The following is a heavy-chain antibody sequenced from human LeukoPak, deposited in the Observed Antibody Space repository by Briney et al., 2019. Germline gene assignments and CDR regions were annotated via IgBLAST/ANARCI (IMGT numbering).Heavy chain of an antibody. D-gene: IGHD3-3*01. CDR2: IYTSGST. V-gene: IGHV4-61*09. CDR1: GGSISSGSYY. Sequence: SETLSLTCTVSGGSISSGSYYWSWIRQPAGKGLEWIGHIYTSGSTNYNPSLKSRVTISVDTSRDQFSLKLSSVTAADTAVYYCARYSCGYYDFWSGYCEKYNWFDPWGQGTLVTVSS. J-gene: IGHJ5*02. CDR3: ARYSCGYYDFWSGYCEKYNWFDP.